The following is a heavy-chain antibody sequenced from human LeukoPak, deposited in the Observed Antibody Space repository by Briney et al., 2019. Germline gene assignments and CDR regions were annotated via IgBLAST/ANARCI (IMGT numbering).Heavy chain of an antibody. Sequence: GGSLRLSCAASGFTFKNYVMSWVRQAPGKGLEWVSAISGSGGSTYFADPVMGRFTISRDNSKNTLYLQMNSLRAEDTAVYYCAKGGLRPPLYYFDYWGQGTLVTVSS. CDR1: GFTFKNYV. D-gene: IGHD5-12*01. V-gene: IGHV3-23*01. J-gene: IGHJ4*02. CDR3: AKGGLRPPLYYFDY. CDR2: ISGSGGST.